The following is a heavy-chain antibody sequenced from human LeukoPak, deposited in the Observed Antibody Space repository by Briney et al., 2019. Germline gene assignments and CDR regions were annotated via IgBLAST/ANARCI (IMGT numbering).Heavy chain of an antibody. CDR1: GFTFSSYS. CDR2: ISSSSSTI. J-gene: IGHJ4*02. CDR3: ARDPPQYYDYVWGSYRWRYFDH. D-gene: IGHD3-16*02. Sequence: GGSLRLSCAASGFTFSSYSMNWVRQAPGKGLEWVSYISSSSSTIYYADSVKGRFTISRDNAKNSLYLQMNSLRAEDTAVYYCARDPPQYYDYVWGSYRWRYFDHWGQGTLVTVSS. V-gene: IGHV3-48*01.